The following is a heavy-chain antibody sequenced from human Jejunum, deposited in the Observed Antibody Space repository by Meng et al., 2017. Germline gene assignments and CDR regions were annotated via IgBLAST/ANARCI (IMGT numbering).Heavy chain of an antibody. CDR2: VNPNSGQT. CDR1: GYTFTRYD. J-gene: IGHJ4*02. CDR3: ARRASDDYGYNY. D-gene: IGHD5-18*01. Sequence: QVQLVQSGAEGRKPGASVTVSCKASGYTFTRYDINWVRQATGQGLEWMGWVNPNSGQTGYARKFQGRVTMTRSTSITTAYMELSGLRSEDTAIYYCARRASDDYGYNYWGQGTLVTVSS. V-gene: IGHV1-8*01.